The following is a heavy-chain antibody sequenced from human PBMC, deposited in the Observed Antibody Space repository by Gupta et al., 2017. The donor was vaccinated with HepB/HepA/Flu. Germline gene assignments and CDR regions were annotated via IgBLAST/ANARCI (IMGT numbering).Heavy chain of an antibody. D-gene: IGHD3-10*01. CDR2: INSDGSSI. Sequence: EVQLVESGGGLVQPGGSLRLYCAAAGFTVRNYWMHWVRQAPGKGLVWVSRINSDGSSISYADSVKGRLTISRDKAKNTLYLQMNSLRAEDTAVYYCAREASGYGSGMNYFDYWGQGTLVTVSS. J-gene: IGHJ4*02. CDR1: GFTVRNYW. V-gene: IGHV3-74*01. CDR3: AREASGYGSGMNYFDY.